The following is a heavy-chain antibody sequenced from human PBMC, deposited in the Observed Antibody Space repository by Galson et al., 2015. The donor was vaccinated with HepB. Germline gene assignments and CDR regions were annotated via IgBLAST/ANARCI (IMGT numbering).Heavy chain of an antibody. CDR3: ARGPQYDFWSGYYNRMDNYYHYYMDV. J-gene: IGHJ6*03. CDR2: INGGNGNT. CDR1: GYTFTTYP. Sequence: SVKVSCKASGYTFTTYPIHWVRQAPGQRLEWMGWINGGNGNTKYSQSFQARVTITRDTSADTAYMELNSLRSEDTAMYFCARGPQYDFWSGYYNRMDNYYHYYMDVWGKGTTVTVPS. D-gene: IGHD3-3*01. V-gene: IGHV1-3*01.